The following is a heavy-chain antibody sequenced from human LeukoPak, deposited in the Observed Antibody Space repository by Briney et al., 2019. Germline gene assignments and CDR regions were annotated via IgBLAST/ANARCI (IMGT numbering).Heavy chain of an antibody. CDR1: GGSISTYY. CDR2: IYYSGNT. CDR3: ARVGSGSFDY. V-gene: IGHV4-59*01. D-gene: IGHD6-19*01. J-gene: IGHJ4*02. Sequence: PSETLSLTCTVSGGSISTYYWSWIRQPPGKGLEWIGYIYYSGNTNCNPSLKSRVTMSVDTSKIQFSLNLSSVTAADTAVYCCARVGSGSFDYWGQGTLVTVSS.